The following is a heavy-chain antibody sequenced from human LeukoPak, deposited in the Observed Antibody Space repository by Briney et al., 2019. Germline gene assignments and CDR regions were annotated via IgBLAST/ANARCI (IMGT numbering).Heavy chain of an antibody. D-gene: IGHD6-13*01. J-gene: IGHJ4*02. CDR1: GGSFSGYY. V-gene: IGHV4-34*01. Sequence: PSETLSLTCAVYGGSFSGYYWSWIRQPPGKGLEWIGEINHRGSTNYNPSLRSRVTISVDTSKNQFSLKLSSVTAADTAVYYCARYSSSWLEYYFDYWGQGTLVTVSS. CDR2: INHRGST. CDR3: ARYSSSWLEYYFDY.